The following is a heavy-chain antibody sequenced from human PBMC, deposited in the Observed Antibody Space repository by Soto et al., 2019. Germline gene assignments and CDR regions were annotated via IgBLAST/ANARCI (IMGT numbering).Heavy chain of an antibody. Sequence: SETLSLTCAVYGGSFSGYYWSWIRQPPGKGLEWIGEINHSGSTNYNPSLKSRVTISVDTSKNQFSLKLSSVTAADTAVYYCARGRSVATFDYWGQGTLVTVSS. J-gene: IGHJ4*02. D-gene: IGHD2-15*01. V-gene: IGHV4-34*01. CDR2: INHSGST. CDR3: ARGRSVATFDY. CDR1: GGSFSGYY.